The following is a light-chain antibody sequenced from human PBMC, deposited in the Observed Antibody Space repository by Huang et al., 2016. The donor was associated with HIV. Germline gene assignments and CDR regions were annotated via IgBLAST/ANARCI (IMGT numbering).Light chain of an antibody. CDR2: AAS. CDR3: QQLHDYPVT. Sequence: AVQLTQFPSSLSASVGDRVVITCRASQDISTSLAWYQQKPGMAPKLLISAASKVQSGVSTRFSGDSAGAYFTRFITNVQPEDVATYYCQQLHDYPVTFGRGTRLDIK. J-gene: IGKJ5*01. CDR1: QDISTS. V-gene: IGKV1D-13*01.